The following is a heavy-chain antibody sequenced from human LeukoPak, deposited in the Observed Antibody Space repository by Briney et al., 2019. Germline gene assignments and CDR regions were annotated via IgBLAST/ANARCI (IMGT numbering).Heavy chain of an antibody. J-gene: IGHJ4*02. D-gene: IGHD4-11*01. CDR2: IYSGGTT. V-gene: IGHV3-66*01. CDR3: AKDRGTGFYSNYYFDY. CDR1: GITVSNNY. Sequence: GGSLRLSCAASGITVSNNYMTWVRQAPGKGLEWVSLIYSGGTTFYADSVKGRLTISRDNSKNTLYLQMNSLRAEDTAVYYCAKDRGTGFYSNYYFDYWGQGTLVTVSS.